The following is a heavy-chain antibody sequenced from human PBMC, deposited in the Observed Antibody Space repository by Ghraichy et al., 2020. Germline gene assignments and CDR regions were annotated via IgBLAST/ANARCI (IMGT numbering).Heavy chain of an antibody. V-gene: IGHV4-61*01. Sequence: SETLSLTCTVSGGSVSSGTYYWSWVRQPPGKGLEWIGYIDYSGSTNYNPSLNSRVTISVDTSKNQFSLNLNDVTAADTAVFYCARTPMGLKGYAYPPIYFQHWGQGTLVSVSS. CDR3: ARTPMGLKGYAYPPIYFQH. J-gene: IGHJ1*01. CDR1: GGSVSSGTYY. D-gene: IGHD2-8*01. CDR2: IDYSGST.